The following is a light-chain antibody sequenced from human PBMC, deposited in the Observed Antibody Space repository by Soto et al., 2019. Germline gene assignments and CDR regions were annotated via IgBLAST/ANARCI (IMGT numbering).Light chain of an antibody. V-gene: IGKV3-20*01. CDR1: QSVSSSY. CDR3: QQYNNWPPPT. Sequence: EIVLTQSPGTLTLSPGERATLSCRASQSVSSSYLAWYQQKPGQAPRLLIYGASSRATGIPDRFSGSGSGTDFTLTISRLEPEDFAAYYCQQYNNWPPPTFGQGTKVDIK. J-gene: IGKJ1*01. CDR2: GAS.